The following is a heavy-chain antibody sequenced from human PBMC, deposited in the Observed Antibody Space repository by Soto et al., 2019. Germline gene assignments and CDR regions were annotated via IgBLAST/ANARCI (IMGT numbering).Heavy chain of an antibody. CDR2: IIAGSGST. V-gene: IGHV1-58*01. CDR3: ARVYCSGGSCYSIDY. J-gene: IGHJ4*02. CDR1: GFTFTSAA. D-gene: IGHD2-15*01. Sequence: SVKVSCKASGFTFTSAAVEWVRQARGQGLEWIGIIIAGSGSTDYAQKFQGRVTMTRDTSTSTVYMELSSLRSEDTAVYYCARVYCSGGSCYSIDYWGQGTLVTVSS.